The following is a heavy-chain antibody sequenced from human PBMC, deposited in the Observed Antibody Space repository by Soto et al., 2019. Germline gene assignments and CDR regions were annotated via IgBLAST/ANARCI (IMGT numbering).Heavy chain of an antibody. CDR2: ISFNNGDT. J-gene: IGHJ6*02. CDR1: GYTFSSYT. D-gene: IGHD2-8*02. CDR3: ARDRDVVLVPPPTYDYYYYGMDV. V-gene: IGHV1-18*04. Sequence: QAQLVQSGPEVKKPGASVKVSCKTSGYTFSSYTISWVRQAPGQGLEWMGWISFNNGDTKYAQKFQGRVTMTTDTSTRTAHMELRSLRSDDTAVYYCARDRDVVLVPPPTYDYYYYGMDVWGQGTTVTVSS.